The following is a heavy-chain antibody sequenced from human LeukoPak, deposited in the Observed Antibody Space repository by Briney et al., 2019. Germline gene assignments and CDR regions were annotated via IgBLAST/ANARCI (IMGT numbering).Heavy chain of an antibody. CDR3: EKDPHTAAPAYYFDH. V-gene: IGHV3-30*18. CDR1: GFTFSTYG. J-gene: IGHJ4*02. Sequence: GGSLRLSCVVSGFTFSTYGMHWVRQAPGKGMEWVAVIASDGRDKHYDDSVEGRFTIFRDNSKNTLYLQMISLGAENTAVYYCEKDPHTAAPAYYFDHWGRGPPVTVSS. D-gene: IGHD6-13*01. CDR2: IASDGRDK.